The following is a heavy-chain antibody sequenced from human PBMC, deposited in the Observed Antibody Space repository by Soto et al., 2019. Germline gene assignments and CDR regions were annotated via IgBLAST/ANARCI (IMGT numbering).Heavy chain of an antibody. D-gene: IGHD5-12*01. Sequence: SETLSLTCTVSGGSISSYYWSWIRQPPGKGLEWIGYIYYSGSTNYNPSLKSRVTISVDTSKNQFSLKLSSVTAADTAVYYCAISGYDVKFDYWGEGILVTVSS. CDR2: IYYSGST. CDR3: AISGYDVKFDY. V-gene: IGHV4-59*08. CDR1: GGSISSYY. J-gene: IGHJ4*02.